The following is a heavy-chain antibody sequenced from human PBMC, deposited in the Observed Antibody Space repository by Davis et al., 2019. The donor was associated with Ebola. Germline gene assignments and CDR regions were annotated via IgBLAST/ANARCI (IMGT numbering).Heavy chain of an antibody. CDR1: GFTFSSYA. V-gene: IGHV1-69*01. CDR2: IIPIFGTA. D-gene: IGHD1-7*01. J-gene: IGHJ6*02. Sequence: MPGGSLRLSCAASGFTFSSYAISWVRQAPGQGLEWMGGIIPIFGTANYAQKFQGRVTITADESTSTAYMELSSLRSEDTAVYYCARGIRTSYYYYGMDVWGQGTTVTVSS. CDR3: ARGIRTSYYYYGMDV.